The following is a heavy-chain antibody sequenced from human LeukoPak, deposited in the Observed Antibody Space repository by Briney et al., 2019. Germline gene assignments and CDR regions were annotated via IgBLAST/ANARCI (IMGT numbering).Heavy chain of an antibody. CDR3: ARGTWNFYL. J-gene: IGHJ2*01. Sequence: GGSLRLSCAASGFSFNSFWMSWVRQAPGKGQEWVANIKQDGSEKYYVDSVKGRFTISRDNAKSSLYLQMNSLRAEDTALYYCARGTWNFYLWGRGTLLSVSS. V-gene: IGHV3-7*04. CDR2: IKQDGSEK. CDR1: GFSFNSFW.